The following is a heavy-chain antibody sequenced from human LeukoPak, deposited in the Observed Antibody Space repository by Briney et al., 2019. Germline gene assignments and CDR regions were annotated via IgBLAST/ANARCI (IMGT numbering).Heavy chain of an antibody. V-gene: IGHV4-59*01. J-gene: IGHJ5*02. CDR1: GGSISGYY. Sequence: SETLSLTCTVSGGSISGYYWIWIRQPPGKGLELVGHISNKGKTNYSPSLNSRDTISVDNSRNQFSLNLSSVTAADTAVYYCAREYYSLSGRNWFDPWGQGTLVTVSS. CDR2: ISNKGKT. CDR3: AREYYSLSGRNWFDP. D-gene: IGHD3-10*01.